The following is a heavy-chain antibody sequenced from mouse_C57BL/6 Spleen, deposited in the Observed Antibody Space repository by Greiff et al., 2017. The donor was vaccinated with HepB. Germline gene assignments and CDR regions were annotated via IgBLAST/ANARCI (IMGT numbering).Heavy chain of an antibody. D-gene: IGHD2-3*01. CDR2: IDPETGGT. V-gene: IGHV1-15*01. J-gene: IGHJ2*01. CDR3: TSWLWLLRGFDY. CDR1: GYTFTDYE. Sequence: QVQLQQSGAELVRPGASVTLSCKASGYTFTDYEMHWVKQTPVHGLEWIGAIDPETGGTAYNQKFKGKAILTADKSSSTAYMELRSLTSEDSAVYYCTSWLWLLRGFDYWGQGTTLTVSS.